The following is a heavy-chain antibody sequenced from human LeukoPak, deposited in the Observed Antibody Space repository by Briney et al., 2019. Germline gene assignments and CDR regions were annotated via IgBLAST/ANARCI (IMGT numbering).Heavy chain of an antibody. V-gene: IGHV7-4-1*02. CDR1: GYTFSSCA. J-gene: IGHJ4*02. D-gene: IGHD3-22*01. Sequence: ASVKVSCKASGYTFSSCAINWVRQAPGQGLVYMGWIDTKTGNPTYAQGFTGRFVFSLDTSVSTAYLQISSLKAEDTAVYYCAIHPSDSSGYFSYWGQGALVTVSS. CDR2: IDTKTGNP. CDR3: AIHPSDSSGYFSY.